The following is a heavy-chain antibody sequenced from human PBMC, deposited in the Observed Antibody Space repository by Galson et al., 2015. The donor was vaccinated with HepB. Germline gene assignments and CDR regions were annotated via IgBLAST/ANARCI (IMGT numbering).Heavy chain of an antibody. V-gene: IGHV3-23*01. D-gene: IGHD1-14*01. Sequence: SLRLSCAASGFTFSSYAMSWVRQAPGKGLEWVSAISGSGGSTYYADSVKGRFTISRDNSKNTLYLQMNSLRAEDTAVYYCAISYNGEAGFDPWGQGTLVTVSS. CDR2: ISGSGGST. CDR3: AISYNGEAGFDP. CDR1: GFTFSSYA. J-gene: IGHJ5*02.